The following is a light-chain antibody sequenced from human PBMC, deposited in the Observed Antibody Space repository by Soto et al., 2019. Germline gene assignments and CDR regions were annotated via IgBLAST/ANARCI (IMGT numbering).Light chain of an antibody. CDR1: SSDVGAYNF. CDR2: EVS. V-gene: IGLV2-14*01. CDR3: ASLTTTSFV. Sequence: QSALTQPPSVSLSPGQSITISCTGTSSDVGAYNFVSLYQHHPDKAPKLMISEVSNRPSGVSDRFSGSKSGNTASLTISGLQAEDEADYYCASLTTTSFVFGTGTKVTVL. J-gene: IGLJ1*01.